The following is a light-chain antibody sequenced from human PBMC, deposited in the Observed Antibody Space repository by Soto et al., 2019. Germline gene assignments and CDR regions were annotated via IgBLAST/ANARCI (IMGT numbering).Light chain of an antibody. CDR1: QSVSGN. J-gene: IGKJ2*01. CDR3: QYNNWPPVYT. CDR2: DAS. Sequence: EIVMTQSPATLSVSPGERATLSCRASQSVSGNLAWYQQKPGQAPRLLIYDASTRATGVPARFSGRGSGTEFTLTISSLQSEDFAVYYCQYNNWPPVYTFGQGTKLEI. V-gene: IGKV3D-15*01.